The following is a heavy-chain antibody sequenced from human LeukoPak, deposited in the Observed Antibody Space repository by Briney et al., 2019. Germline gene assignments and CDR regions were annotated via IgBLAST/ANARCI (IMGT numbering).Heavy chain of an antibody. V-gene: IGHV1-69*13. Sequence: LGASVKVSCKASGGTVSSYVISWVRQAPGQGLEWMGGIIPIFGTANYAQKFQGRVTITADESTNTAYIELSSLRSEDTAVYYCARDIYGVSGNLHWFDPWGQGTLVTVSS. CDR3: ARDIYGVSGNLHWFDP. J-gene: IGHJ5*02. CDR1: GGTVSSYV. D-gene: IGHD3-10*01. CDR2: IIPIFGTA.